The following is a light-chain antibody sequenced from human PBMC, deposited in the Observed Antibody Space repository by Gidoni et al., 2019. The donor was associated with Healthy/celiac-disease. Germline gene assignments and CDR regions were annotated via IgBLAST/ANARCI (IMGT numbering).Light chain of an antibody. CDR3: CSYAGSSTHVV. CDR2: EVS. V-gene: IGLV2-23*02. J-gene: IGLJ2*01. Sequence: QSAPTQPASVSASPGQSITISCTGTSSDVGSYNLVSCYQQHPGKAPKLMIYEVSKRPSGVSNRFSGSKSGNTASLTISGLQAEDEADYYCCSYAGSSTHVVFGGGTKLTVL. CDR1: SSDVGSYNL.